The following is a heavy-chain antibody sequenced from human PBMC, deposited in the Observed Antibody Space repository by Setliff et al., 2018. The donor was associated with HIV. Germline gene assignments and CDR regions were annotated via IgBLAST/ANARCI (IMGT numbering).Heavy chain of an antibody. CDR3: ASDWELGHGFYI. CDR1: GYTYTNYD. V-gene: IGHV1-8*02. D-gene: IGHD3-10*01. J-gene: IGHJ3*02. Sequence: ASVKVSRKASGYTYTNYDLNWVRQASGQGLERMGWMNPNSGNTGYAQKFQGRLAMTRNTSIDTAYMELSSLTSEDTAVYYCASDWELGHGFYIWGQGTMVTVSS. CDR2: MNPNSGNT.